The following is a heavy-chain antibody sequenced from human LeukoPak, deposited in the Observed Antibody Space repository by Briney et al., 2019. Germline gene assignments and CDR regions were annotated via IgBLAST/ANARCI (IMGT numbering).Heavy chain of an antibody. CDR2: INSDGSST. V-gene: IGHV3-74*01. Sequence: GGSLRLSCAASGFTFSSYWMHWVRQAPGKGLVWVSRINSDGSSTSYADSVKGRFTISRDNAKNTLYLQMNSLRAEDTAVYYCAGGSGYVDAFDIWGQGTIVTVSS. D-gene: IGHD5-12*01. CDR1: GFTFSSYW. J-gene: IGHJ3*02. CDR3: AGGSGYVDAFDI.